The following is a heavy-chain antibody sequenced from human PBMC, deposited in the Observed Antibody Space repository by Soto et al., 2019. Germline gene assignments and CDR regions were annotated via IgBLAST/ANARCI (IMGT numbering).Heavy chain of an antibody. CDR3: ARVSSWSCFDY. CDR1: GYTFTSYY. J-gene: IGHJ4*02. D-gene: IGHD6-13*01. Sequence: QVQLVQSGAEVKKPGASVKVSCKASGYTFTSYYMHWVRQAPGQGLEWMGIINPSGGSTSYAQKFRGRVNMTRDPSTSTGYRELGCVRYEDRAVYYCARVSSWSCFDYWGQVTLVTVSS. CDR2: INPSGGST. V-gene: IGHV1-46*01.